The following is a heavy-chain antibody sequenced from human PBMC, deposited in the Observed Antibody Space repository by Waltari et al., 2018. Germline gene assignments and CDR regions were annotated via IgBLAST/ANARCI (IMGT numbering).Heavy chain of an antibody. V-gene: IGHV4-59*01. CDR2: IYYSGST. Sequence: QVQLQESGPGLVKPSETLSLTCTVSGGSISSYYWSWIRQPPGKGLEWIGYIYYSGSTNYNPSLKSRVTISVDTSKNQFSLKLSSVTAADTAVYYCARGYYDSSGYSYDYWGQGTLVTVSS. J-gene: IGHJ4*02. D-gene: IGHD3-22*01. CDR3: ARGYYDSSGYSYDY. CDR1: GGSISSYY.